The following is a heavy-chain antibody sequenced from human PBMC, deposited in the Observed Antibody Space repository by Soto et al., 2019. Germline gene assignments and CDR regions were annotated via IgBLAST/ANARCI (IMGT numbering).Heavy chain of an antibody. CDR3: ARGLPPFDP. Sequence: QVQLVQSGAEVKKPGASVKVSCKASGYTFTSYGISWVRQAPGKGLEWMGWINAYNGNTNYAQKLQGRVTMTTDTSPSTAYMELRSLRSEDAAVYYWARGLPPFDPWGQGTLVTVSS. J-gene: IGHJ5*02. V-gene: IGHV1-18*01. CDR1: GYTFTSYG. CDR2: INAYNGNT.